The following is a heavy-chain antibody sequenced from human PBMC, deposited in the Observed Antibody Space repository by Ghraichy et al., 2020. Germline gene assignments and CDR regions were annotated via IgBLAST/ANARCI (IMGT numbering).Heavy chain of an antibody. CDR1: GYTFTSYG. D-gene: IGHD3-3*01. Sequence: ASVKVSCKASGYTFTSYGISWVRQAPGQGLEWMGWISAYNGNTNYAQKLQGRVTMTTDTSTSTAYMELRSLRSDDTAVYYCARGVDDFWSGYYYYYMDVWGKGTTVTVSS. J-gene: IGHJ6*03. CDR2: ISAYNGNT. V-gene: IGHV1-18*01. CDR3: ARGVDDFWSGYYYYYMDV.